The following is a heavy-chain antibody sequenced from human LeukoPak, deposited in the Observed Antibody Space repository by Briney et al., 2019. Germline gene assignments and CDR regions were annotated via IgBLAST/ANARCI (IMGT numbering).Heavy chain of an antibody. CDR1: GFTFSSYA. CDR3: AKDQMKTGVVVITSPDY. D-gene: IGHD3-22*01. V-gene: IGHV3-23*01. J-gene: IGHJ4*02. Sequence: GGSLRLSCAASGFTFSSYAMSWVRQAPGKGLEWVSAISGSGGITNYADSVKGRFTISRDNSKNTLYLQMNSLRADDTAVYYCAKDQMKTGVVVITSPDYWGQGTLVTVSS. CDR2: ISGSGGIT.